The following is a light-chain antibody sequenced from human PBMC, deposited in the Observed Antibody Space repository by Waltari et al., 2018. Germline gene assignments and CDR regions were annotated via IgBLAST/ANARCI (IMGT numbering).Light chain of an antibody. J-gene: IGKJ2*01. Sequence: DIQMPQSPSPLSASVGDRVTITCRASQTIYNSLNWYQHKPGKAPKLLISDTSTLQSGVPSRFSGRGSGTEFTLTISRLQPEDFGTYYCQQSYTLPYTFGQGTKLDI. CDR2: DTS. CDR1: QTIYNS. V-gene: IGKV1-39*01. CDR3: QQSYTLPYT.